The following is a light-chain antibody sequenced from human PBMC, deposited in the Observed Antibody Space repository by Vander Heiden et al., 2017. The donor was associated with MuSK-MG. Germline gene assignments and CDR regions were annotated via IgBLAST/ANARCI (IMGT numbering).Light chain of an antibody. CDR1: SDDYGRYHY. V-gene: IGLV2-14*03. Sequence: QSALTQPASVSGSPGQSLTIPCPGTSDDYGRYHYVSWCQQHPGKAPKVMIYDVRNRPSGVPNRFSGSKSGNTASLTISGRQAEDEADYYCSSNTSSTTDYVVGTGTKVTGL. CDR3: SSNTSSTTDYV. CDR2: DVR. J-gene: IGLJ1*01.